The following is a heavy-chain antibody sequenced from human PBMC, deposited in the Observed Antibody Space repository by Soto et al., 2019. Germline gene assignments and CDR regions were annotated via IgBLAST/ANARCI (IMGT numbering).Heavy chain of an antibody. CDR3: ARDLPRAGDYAMDV. CDR1: GFTFSDYT. CDR2: ITATGSFI. V-gene: IGHV3-21*06. J-gene: IGHJ6*02. Sequence: LSLSCAASGFTFSDYTMNWVRQAPGKGLEWVSLITATGSFIYQAASVKGRFTISRDNAKNSLYLQMNSLRDEDTAVYYCARDLPRAGDYAMDVWGQGTTVTVSS.